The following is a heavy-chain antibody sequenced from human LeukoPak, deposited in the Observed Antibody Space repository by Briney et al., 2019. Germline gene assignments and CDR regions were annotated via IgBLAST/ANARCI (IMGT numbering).Heavy chain of an antibody. D-gene: IGHD1-26*01. V-gene: IGHV3-23*01. J-gene: IGHJ4*02. Sequence: GGSLRLSCAASGFSFSTYAMNWVRQAPGKRLEWVSSITATGRDTYYALSVKGRITISRDNSKNTLFLQINNLRAGDTAVYYCAKDSHSGYFDYWGQGTLVTVSS. CDR1: GFSFSTYA. CDR3: AKDSHSGYFDY. CDR2: ITATGRDT.